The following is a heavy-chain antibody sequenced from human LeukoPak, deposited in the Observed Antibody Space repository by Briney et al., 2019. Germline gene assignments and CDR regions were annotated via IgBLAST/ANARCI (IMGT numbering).Heavy chain of an antibody. D-gene: IGHD6-13*01. CDR1: GGSFSTYY. J-gene: IGHJ4*02. CDR3: ARAGANGIEAAGSLRY. Sequence: SSETLSLTCAVSGGSFSTYYWSWIRQPPGKGLEWIGFIYYTETTNYNPSLKSRVTISVDTSKNQFSLKLSSVTAADTAVYYCARAGANGIEAAGSLRYWGQGTLVTVSS. CDR2: IYYTETT. V-gene: IGHV4-59*01.